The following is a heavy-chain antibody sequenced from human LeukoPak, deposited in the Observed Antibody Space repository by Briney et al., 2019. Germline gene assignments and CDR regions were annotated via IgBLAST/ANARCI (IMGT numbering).Heavy chain of an antibody. D-gene: IGHD2-2*01. V-gene: IGHV1-8*01. CDR3: VRGAWPAVIATRWFDP. Sequence: GASVKVSCKASGYTFTSYDINWVRQATGQGLEWMGWMNPDSGNTGYAQNFQGRVTMTRSTSTSTAYMELSSLRSEDTAVYYCVRGAWPAVIATRWFDPWGQGTQVTVSS. J-gene: IGHJ5*02. CDR2: MNPDSGNT. CDR1: GYTFTSYD.